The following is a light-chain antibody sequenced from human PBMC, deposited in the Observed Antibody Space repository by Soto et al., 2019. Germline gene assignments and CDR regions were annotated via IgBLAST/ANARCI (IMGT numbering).Light chain of an antibody. CDR2: GAS. CDR3: QQYGSSPPYT. V-gene: IGKV3-20*01. CDR1: QSVSSSY. Sequence: EIVLTQSPGTLSLSPGERATLSCRASQSVSSSYLAWYQQKPGQAPRLLIYGASSWATGIPDRFSGSGSGTDFTLTISRLEPEDFAVYYCQQYGSSPPYTFDQGTKLEIK. J-gene: IGKJ2*01.